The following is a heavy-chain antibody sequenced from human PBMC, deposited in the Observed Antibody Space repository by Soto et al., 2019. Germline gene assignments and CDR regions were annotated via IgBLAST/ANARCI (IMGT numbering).Heavy chain of an antibody. Sequence: EVPLLESGGGLVQPGGSLRLSCAASGFTFSSYAMSCVRQAPGKGLEWVSAISGSGGSTYYADSVKGRFTISRDNSKNTLYLQMNSLRAEDTAVYYCAKALGRKSVGPAASNWFDPWGQGTLVTVSS. J-gene: IGHJ5*02. D-gene: IGHD2-2*01. CDR3: AKALGRKSVGPAASNWFDP. CDR2: ISGSGGST. V-gene: IGHV3-23*01. CDR1: GFTFSSYA.